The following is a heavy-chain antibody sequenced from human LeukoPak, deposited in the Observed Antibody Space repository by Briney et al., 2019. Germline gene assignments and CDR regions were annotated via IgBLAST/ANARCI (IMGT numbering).Heavy chain of an antibody. Sequence: PSATLSLTCTASGGSISSYYWCWIRQPPGRGLEWIGYISYSGSTNYNHSLQSRVTITVDTSTDTFSMKVSTVTASGTAVYYCARYVWGSYTTFEDYWGQGTLVTVSS. CDR3: ARYVWGSYTTFEDY. V-gene: IGHV4-59*01. J-gene: IGHJ4*02. CDR2: ISYSGST. CDR1: GGSISSYY. D-gene: IGHD3-16*01.